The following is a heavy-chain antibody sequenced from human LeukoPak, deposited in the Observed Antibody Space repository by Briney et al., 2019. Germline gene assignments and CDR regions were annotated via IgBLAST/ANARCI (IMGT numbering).Heavy chain of an antibody. J-gene: IGHJ4*02. D-gene: IGHD5-18*01. Sequence: SETLSLTCTVSGGSISSGSYYWSWIRQPAGKGLEWIGYIYYSGSTNYNPSLKSRVTISVDTSKNQFSLKLSSVTAADTAVYYCARAGYSYGEFFDYWGQGTLVTVSS. V-gene: IGHV4-61*10. CDR3: ARAGYSYGEFFDY. CDR1: GGSISSGSYY. CDR2: IYYSGST.